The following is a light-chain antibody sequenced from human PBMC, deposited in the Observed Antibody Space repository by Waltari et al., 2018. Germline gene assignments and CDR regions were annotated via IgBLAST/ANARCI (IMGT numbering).Light chain of an antibody. CDR1: QVIANY. CDR3: QQHDHLPFT. CDR2: DAS. Sequence: DIQMTQSPSSLSASVGDGVTITCQASQVIANYLNWYQQKPGKAPKLLVYDASNLHSGVPSRFSGSGSGTHFTFTITGLQPEDIATYYCQQHDHLPFTFGPGTKVDIK. J-gene: IGKJ3*01. V-gene: IGKV1-33*01.